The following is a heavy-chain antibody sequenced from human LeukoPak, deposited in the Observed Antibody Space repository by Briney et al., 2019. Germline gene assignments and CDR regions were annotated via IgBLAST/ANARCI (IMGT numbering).Heavy chain of an antibody. CDR1: GGSISSYY. J-gene: IGHJ6*04. CDR2: IYYSGST. V-gene: IGHV4-59*01. CDR3: AREGITMIVPGMDV. Sequence: PSGTLALTCTGSGGSISSYYWSWIRQPPGKGLEWNVYIYYSGSTNYNPSLKSRVTISVDTSKNQFSLKLSSVTAADTAVYYCAREGITMIVPGMDVWGKGTTVTVSS. D-gene: IGHD3-22*01.